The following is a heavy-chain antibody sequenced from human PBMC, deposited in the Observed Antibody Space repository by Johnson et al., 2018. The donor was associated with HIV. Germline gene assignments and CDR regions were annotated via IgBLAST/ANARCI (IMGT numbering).Heavy chain of an antibody. D-gene: IGHD3-10*01. J-gene: IGHJ3*02. CDR2: IRSKAYGGTE. CDR3: TRFRPGDGFDI. V-gene: IGHV3-49*03. CDR1: GFTFGDYA. Sequence: VQLVESGGGLVQPGRSLRLSCTGSGFTFGDYAMSWFRQAPGKGLEWVGFIRSKAYGGTEEYAASLKDRFSISREDSKNIAYLQMNGLKNEDTAVYYCTRFRPGDGFDIWGQGTVVTVSS.